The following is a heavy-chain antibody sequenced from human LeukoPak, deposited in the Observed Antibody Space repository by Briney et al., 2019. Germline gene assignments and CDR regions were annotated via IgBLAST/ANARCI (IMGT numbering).Heavy chain of an antibody. V-gene: IGHV3-30*03. CDR1: GFTFSSYG. D-gene: IGHD2-2*01. Sequence: GGSLRFSCAASGFTFSSYGMHWVRQAPGKGLEWVAVISYDGSNKYYADSVKGRFTISRDNSKNTLYLQMNSLRAEDTAVYYCAMPPLYYYYYYMDVWGKGTTVTVSS. CDR3: AMPPLYYYYYYMDV. J-gene: IGHJ6*03. CDR2: ISYDGSNK.